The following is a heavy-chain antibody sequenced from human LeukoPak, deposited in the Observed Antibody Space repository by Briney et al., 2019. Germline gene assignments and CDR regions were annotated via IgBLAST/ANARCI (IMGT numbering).Heavy chain of an antibody. Sequence: GGSLRLSCAASGFTFSIYAMSWVRQPPGKGLQWVSSITSRGESTWYVDSVKGRFTITRDNSENTLYLQVHSLRAEDTAVYYCARDRPNYYGSDGRYYRRDGDYWGRGTLVSVSS. CDR3: ARDRPNYYGSDGRYYRRDGDY. D-gene: IGHD3-10*01. CDR2: ITSRGEST. J-gene: IGHJ4*02. CDR1: GFTFSIYA. V-gene: IGHV3-23*01.